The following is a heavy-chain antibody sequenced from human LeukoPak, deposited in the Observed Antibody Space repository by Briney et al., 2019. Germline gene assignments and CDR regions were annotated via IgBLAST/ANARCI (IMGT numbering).Heavy chain of an antibody. Sequence: GGSLRLSCAASGFTFSSYAMSWVRQAPGKGLEWVSAISGSGGSTYYADSVKGRFTISRDNSKNTLYLQMNSLRAEDTAVYYCAKGSYSSGWYESDYWGQGTLVTVSS. J-gene: IGHJ4*02. CDR2: ISGSGGST. CDR1: GFTFSSYA. CDR3: AKGSYSSGWYESDY. D-gene: IGHD6-19*01. V-gene: IGHV3-23*01.